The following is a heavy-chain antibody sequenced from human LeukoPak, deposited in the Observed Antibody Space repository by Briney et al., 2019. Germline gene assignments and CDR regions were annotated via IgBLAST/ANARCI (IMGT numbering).Heavy chain of an antibody. D-gene: IGHD2-2*01. Sequence: GGSLRLSCAASGFAFSSYNMKWVRQAPGKGLEWVSFISTTSTYIYYADSVKGRYTVSRDNSKNLLYLQMDSLRVEDTAVYYCARAGTCSSTSCDGGIEYWGQGTLVTVSS. CDR1: GFAFSSYN. J-gene: IGHJ4*02. CDR3: ARAGTCSSTSCDGGIEY. CDR2: ISTTSTYI. V-gene: IGHV3-21*06.